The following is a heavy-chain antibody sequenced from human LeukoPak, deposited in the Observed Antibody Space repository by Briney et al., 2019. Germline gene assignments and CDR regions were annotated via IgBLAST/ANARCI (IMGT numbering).Heavy chain of an antibody. CDR2: VNRDGSET. CDR3: ARNNGMDV. Sequence: PGGSLRLSCAASGFTLSNHWMTWVRQVPGRGPEWVANVNRDGSETYYLDSVKGRFTISKDNAKNSLYLQMNSLRAEDTALYHSARNNGMDVWGQGTTVIVSS. J-gene: IGHJ6*02. V-gene: IGHV3-7*03. CDR1: GFTLSNHW.